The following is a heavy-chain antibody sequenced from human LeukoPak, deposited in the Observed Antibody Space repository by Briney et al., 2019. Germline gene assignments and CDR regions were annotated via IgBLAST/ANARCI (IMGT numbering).Heavy chain of an antibody. CDR2: IKPGIGVT. V-gene: IGHV1-2*02. Sequence: ASVKVSCKTSGYTFTAYDLHWVRQAPGQGLEWLGWIKPGIGVTRYAQNFQGRVTITRDTSISTAYMDLSSLKSDDTAVYYCAKDNYPYGPFDFWGQGALVTVSS. J-gene: IGHJ4*02. D-gene: IGHD4-11*01. CDR1: GYTFTAYD. CDR3: AKDNYPYGPFDF.